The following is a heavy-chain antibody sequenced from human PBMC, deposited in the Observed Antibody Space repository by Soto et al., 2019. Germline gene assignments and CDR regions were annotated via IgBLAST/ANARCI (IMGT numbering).Heavy chain of an antibody. CDR3: TRGYGGNRDHGGGY. CDR2: IRSKAYGGTT. J-gene: IGHJ4*02. D-gene: IGHD2-15*01. Sequence: GGSLRLSCTASGFTFGDYAMSWVRQAPGKGLEWVGFIRSKAYGGTTEYAASVKGRFTISRDDSKSIAYLQMNSLKTEDTAVYYCTRGYGGNRDHGGGYWGQGTLVTVSS. CDR1: GFTFGDYA. V-gene: IGHV3-49*04.